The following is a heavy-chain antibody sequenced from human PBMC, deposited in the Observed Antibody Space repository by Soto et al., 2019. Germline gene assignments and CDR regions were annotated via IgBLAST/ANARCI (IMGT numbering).Heavy chain of an antibody. Sequence: GGSLRLSCAASGFTFSSYAMSWVRQAPGKGLEWVSAISGSGGSTYYADSVKGRFTISRDNSKNTLYLQMNSLRAEDTAVYYCAKMEDNYYDSSGYYPTYYYGMDVWGQGTTVTVSS. CDR1: GFTFSSYA. J-gene: IGHJ6*02. D-gene: IGHD3-22*01. CDR2: ISGSGGST. CDR3: AKMEDNYYDSSGYYPTYYYGMDV. V-gene: IGHV3-23*01.